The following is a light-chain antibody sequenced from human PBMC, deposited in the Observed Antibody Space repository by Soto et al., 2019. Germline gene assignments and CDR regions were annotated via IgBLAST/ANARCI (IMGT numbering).Light chain of an antibody. CDR3: QQYGSSPPT. CDR2: GAS. J-gene: IGKJ1*01. Sequence: EILLTQSPGTLSLSTGERATLSCRASQSVSSSYLAWYQQKPGQAPRLLIYGASSRATGIPDRFSGSGSGTDFTLTISRLEPEDFAVYYCQQYGSSPPTFGQGTKVDIK. CDR1: QSVSSSY. V-gene: IGKV3-20*01.